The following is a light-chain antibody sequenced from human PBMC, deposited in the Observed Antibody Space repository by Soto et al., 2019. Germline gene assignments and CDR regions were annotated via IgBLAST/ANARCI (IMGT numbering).Light chain of an antibody. J-gene: IGKJ1*01. CDR3: LHDSTYPWT. V-gene: IGKV1-6*01. CDR2: AIS. Sequence: AIQLTQSPSSLSASVGDRVSITCRASQGLRADLGWYQQKPGEAPKLLIYAISSLQSGVPSRFSGSGSGTDFTLTIRGLQPVDFANYYCLHDSTYPWTFGQGTKVEMK. CDR1: QGLRAD.